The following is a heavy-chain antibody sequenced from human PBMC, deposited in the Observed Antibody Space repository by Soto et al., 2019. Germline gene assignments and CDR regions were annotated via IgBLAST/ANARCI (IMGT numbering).Heavy chain of an antibody. CDR3: TRHRAFNGLRPIRYNWLDP. CDR1: GFTFSGSA. J-gene: IGHJ5*02. CDR2: IRSKANSYAT. Sequence: GGSLRLSCAASGFTFSGSAMHWVRQASGKGLEWVGRIRSKANSYATAYAASVKGRFTISRDDSKNTAYLQMNSLKTEDTAVYYCTRHRAFNGLRPIRYNWLDPWGQGTLVTVSS. V-gene: IGHV3-73*01. D-gene: IGHD2-8*01.